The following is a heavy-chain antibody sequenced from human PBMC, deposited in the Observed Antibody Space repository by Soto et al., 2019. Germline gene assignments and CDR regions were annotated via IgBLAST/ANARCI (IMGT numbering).Heavy chain of an antibody. J-gene: IGHJ4*02. CDR1: GGSISSYY. CDR2: IYYSGST. CDR3: ARDLPARGAYDSSGYFDY. Sequence: SETLSLTCTVSGGSISSYYWSWIRQPPGKGLEWIGYIYYSGSTNYNPSLESRVTISVDTSKNQFSLKLSSVTAADTAVYYCARDLPARGAYDSSGYFDYWGQGTLVTVSS. D-gene: IGHD3-22*01. V-gene: IGHV4-59*01.